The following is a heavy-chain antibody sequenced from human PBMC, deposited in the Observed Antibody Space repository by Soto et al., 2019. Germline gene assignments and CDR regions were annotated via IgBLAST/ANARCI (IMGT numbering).Heavy chain of an antibody. D-gene: IGHD3-16*01. Sequence: QVQLQESGPGLVKPSGTLSLTCSVSGGSIISTYWWSWVRQPPGKGLEWIGEIFHTGRLNYNPSLMSRVTISVDNAKNQLSLKLTSVTAADTAVYYCARVGGVGGETPNWGQGTLVTVSS. CDR2: IFHTGRL. J-gene: IGHJ4*02. CDR3: ARVGGVGGETPN. V-gene: IGHV4-4*02. CDR1: GGSIISTYW.